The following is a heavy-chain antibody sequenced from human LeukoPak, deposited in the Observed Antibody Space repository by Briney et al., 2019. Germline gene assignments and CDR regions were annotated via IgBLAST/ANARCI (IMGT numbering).Heavy chain of an antibody. Sequence: GGSLRLSCAASGFTFDDYGTSWVRQAPGKGLEWVSGIIWSGGNTGYADPVKGRFTISRDNAKNSLYLQMNSLRAEDTALYYCARARGYFDYWGQGTLVTVSS. CDR3: ARARGYFDY. J-gene: IGHJ4*02. CDR1: GFTFDDYG. CDR2: IIWSGGNT. V-gene: IGHV3-20*04.